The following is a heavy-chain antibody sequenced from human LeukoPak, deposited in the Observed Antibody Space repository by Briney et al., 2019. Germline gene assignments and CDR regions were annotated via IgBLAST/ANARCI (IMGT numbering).Heavy chain of an antibody. V-gene: IGHV4-59*08. CDR1: GGSMSSYY. CDR2: IYYSGST. J-gene: IGHJ4*02. D-gene: IGHD2-21*02. Sequence: SETLSLTCTVSGGSMSSYYWSWIRQPLGKGLEWIGDIYYSGSTNYNPSLRSRVTISVDTSKNHFSLKLSSVTAADTAIYYCARHSSDLDFDYWGQGALATVSS. CDR3: ARHSSDLDFDY.